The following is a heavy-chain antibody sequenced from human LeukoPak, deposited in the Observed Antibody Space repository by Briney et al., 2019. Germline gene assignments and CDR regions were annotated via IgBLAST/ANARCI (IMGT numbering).Heavy chain of an antibody. CDR1: GGTFSSYA. D-gene: IGHD6-19*01. CDR2: IIPIFGTA. Sequence: SVKVSCKASGGTFSSYAISWVRQAPGQGLEWMGGIIPIFGTANYAQKFQGRVTITTHESTSTAYMELSSLRSEDTAVYYCARDLGGWYPGDYWGQGTLVTVSS. V-gene: IGHV1-69*05. J-gene: IGHJ4*02. CDR3: ARDLGGWYPGDY.